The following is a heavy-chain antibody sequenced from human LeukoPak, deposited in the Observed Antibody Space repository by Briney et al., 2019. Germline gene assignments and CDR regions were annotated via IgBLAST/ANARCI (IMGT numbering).Heavy chain of an antibody. CDR1: GGSISSSSYY. D-gene: IGHD1-26*01. Sequence: SETLSLTCTVSGGSISSSSYYWGWIRQPPGKGLEWIGSNFHSGITYYNPSLKSRVTISVDTSKNQFSLKLSSVTAADTAVYYCAREGGSPKRGNFDYWGQGTLVTVSS. J-gene: IGHJ4*02. CDR2: NFHSGIT. CDR3: AREGGSPKRGNFDY. V-gene: IGHV4-39*07.